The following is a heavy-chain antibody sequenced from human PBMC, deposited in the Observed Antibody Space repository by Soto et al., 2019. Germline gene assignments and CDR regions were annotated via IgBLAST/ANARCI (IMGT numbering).Heavy chain of an antibody. CDR3: AKTYYYDSSGYPSYLDY. Sequence: GGSLRLSCAAYGFIFSSYGMHSVHHAPGKALEWVAVISYGGSNKYYADSVKGRFTISRDNSKNTLYLQMNSLRAEDTAVYYCAKTYYYDSSGYPSYLDYWGQGTLVTVSS. CDR2: ISYGGSNK. D-gene: IGHD3-22*01. J-gene: IGHJ4*02. CDR1: GFIFSSYG. V-gene: IGHV3-30*18.